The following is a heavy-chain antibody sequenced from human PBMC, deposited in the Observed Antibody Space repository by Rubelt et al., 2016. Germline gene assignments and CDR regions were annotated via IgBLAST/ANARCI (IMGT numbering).Heavy chain of an antibody. V-gene: IGHV3-30*04. CDR3: GRLASPHSNGWYYFDY. J-gene: IGHJ4*02. CDR2: MSYDGSNK. D-gene: IGHD6-19*01. CDR1: GFSFSTYT. Sequence: VQLVESGGGVVQPGKSLRLSCAASGFSFSTYTMHWVRQAPGRGLEWVAAMSYDGSNKYYAESVKGRFTISRDNSQNTLYLQVNRLRTEETAVYYCGRLASPHSNGWYYFDYWGQGTLVTVSS.